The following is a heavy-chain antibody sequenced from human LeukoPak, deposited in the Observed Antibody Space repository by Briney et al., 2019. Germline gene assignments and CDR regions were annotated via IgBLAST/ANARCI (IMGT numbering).Heavy chain of an antibody. CDR3: ARGPYCSGGSCYSWVDY. Sequence: PSETLSLTCTVSGGSISSYYWSWIRQPPGKGLEWIGYIYYSGSTNYNPSLKSRVTISVDTSKNQFSLKLSSVTAADTAVYYCARGPYCSGGSCYSWVDYWGQGALVTVSS. CDR2: IYYSGST. D-gene: IGHD2-15*01. CDR1: GGSISSYY. V-gene: IGHV4-59*12. J-gene: IGHJ4*02.